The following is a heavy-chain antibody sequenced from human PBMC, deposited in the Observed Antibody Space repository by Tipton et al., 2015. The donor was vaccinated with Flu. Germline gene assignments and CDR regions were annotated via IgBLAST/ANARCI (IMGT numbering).Heavy chain of an antibody. J-gene: IGHJ4*02. CDR1: GGSISSGSYY. D-gene: IGHD6-19*01. CDR2: IYTSGST. V-gene: IGHV4-61*02. Sequence: LRLSCAVSGGSISSGSYYWSWIRQPAGKGLEWIGRIYTSGSTNYNPSLKSRVTISVDTSKNQFSLKLSSVTAADTAVYYCARGVDSSGWYDYWGQGTLVTVSS. CDR3: ARGVDSSGWYDY.